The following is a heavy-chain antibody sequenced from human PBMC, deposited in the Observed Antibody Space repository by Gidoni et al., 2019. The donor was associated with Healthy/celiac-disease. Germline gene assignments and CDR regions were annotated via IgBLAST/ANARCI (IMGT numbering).Heavy chain of an antibody. D-gene: IGHD3-3*01. V-gene: IGHV1-69*04. CDR1: GGTFGTAA. Sequence: QAHLAQSGAELKKPGSSVRVSCEALGGTFGTAAISWVRQAPGQGLEWMARIIPILNIANYAQKFQGRLTVTADKSARLAYMELSSLNSDDTAVYYCAKDALSYSSHKSGYPYYMDVWGKGTMVTVSS. CDR2: IIPILNIA. CDR3: AKDALSYSSHKSGYPYYMDV. J-gene: IGHJ6*03.